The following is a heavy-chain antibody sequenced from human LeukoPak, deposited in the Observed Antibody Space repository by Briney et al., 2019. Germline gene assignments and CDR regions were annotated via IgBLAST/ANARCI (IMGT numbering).Heavy chain of an antibody. CDR2: IYSSGSI. J-gene: IGHJ4*02. CDR3: ARVYYYDSSGNSYFDY. D-gene: IGHD3-22*01. V-gene: IGHV4-4*07. CDR1: GDSISSYY. Sequence: PSETLSLTCTVSGDSISSYYWSWIRQPAGKGLEWIGRIYSSGSINYNPSLKSRVTMSVDTSKNQFSLKLSSVTAADTAVYYCARVYYYDSSGNSYFDYWGQGTLVTVSS.